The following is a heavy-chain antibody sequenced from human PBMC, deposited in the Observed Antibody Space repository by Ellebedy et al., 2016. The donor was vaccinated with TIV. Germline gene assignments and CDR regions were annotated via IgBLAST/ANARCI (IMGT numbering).Heavy chain of an antibody. CDR3: ARVGVATVTDWFDP. Sequence: MPSETLSLTCTVSGGSISSSSYYWGRNRQPPGKGLEWIGSIYYSGSTYYNPSLKSRVTISLDTSKNQFSLKLSSVTAAETAVYYCARVGVATVTDWFDPWGQGTLVTVSS. D-gene: IGHD4-17*01. CDR1: GGSISSSSYY. J-gene: IGHJ5*02. CDR2: IYYSGST. V-gene: IGHV4-39*07.